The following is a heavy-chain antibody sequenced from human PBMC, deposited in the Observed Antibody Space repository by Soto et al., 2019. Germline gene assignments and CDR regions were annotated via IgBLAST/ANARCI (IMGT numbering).Heavy chain of an antibody. CDR1: GFTFSSYA. V-gene: IGHV3-30-3*01. D-gene: IGHD1-26*01. J-gene: IGHJ6*02. CDR3: ARVSRLTTTPVYYYYYYGMDV. Sequence: GGSLILSCASSGFTFSSYAMHWVRQAPGKGLEWVAVISYDGSNKYYADSVKGRFTISRDNSKNTLYLQMNSLRAEDTAVYYCARVSRLTTTPVYYYYYYGMDVWGQGTTVTVSS. CDR2: ISYDGSNK.